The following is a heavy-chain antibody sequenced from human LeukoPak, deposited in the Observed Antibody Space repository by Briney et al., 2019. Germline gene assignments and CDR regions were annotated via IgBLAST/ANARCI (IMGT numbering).Heavy chain of an antibody. D-gene: IGHD1-26*01. CDR3: ARTKSAGATDY. J-gene: IGHJ4*02. Sequence: PGGSLRLSCAASGFTLSSYAMHWVRQAPGKGLEWVAVISYDGSNKYYADSVKGRFTISRDNSKNTLYLQMNSLRAEDTAVYYCARTKSAGATDYWGQGTLVTVSS. V-gene: IGHV3-30-3*01. CDR1: GFTLSSYA. CDR2: ISYDGSNK.